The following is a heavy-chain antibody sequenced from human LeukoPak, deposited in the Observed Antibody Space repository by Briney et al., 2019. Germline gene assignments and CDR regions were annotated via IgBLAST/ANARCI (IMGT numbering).Heavy chain of an antibody. Sequence: SETLSLTCAVYVGSFSGYYWSWIRQPPGKGLEWIGEINHSGSTNYNPSLKSRVTISVDTSKNQFSLKLSSVTAADTAVYYCARRQNYDILTGYTNWFDPWGQGTLVTVSS. J-gene: IGHJ5*02. CDR1: VGSFSGYY. D-gene: IGHD3-9*01. V-gene: IGHV4-34*01. CDR2: INHSGST. CDR3: ARRQNYDILTGYTNWFDP.